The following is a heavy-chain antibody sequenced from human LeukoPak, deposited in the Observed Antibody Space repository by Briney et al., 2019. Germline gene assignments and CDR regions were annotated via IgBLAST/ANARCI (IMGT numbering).Heavy chain of an antibody. CDR1: GGSISSGGYY. CDR2: IYYSGST. V-gene: IGHV4-31*03. J-gene: IGHJ4*02. CDR3: ARAGGFFSPFGY. Sequence: SETLSLTCTVSGGSISSGGYYWSWIRQHPGKGLEWIGYIYYSGSTYYNPSLKSRVTISVDTSKNQFTLKLSSVTAADTAVYYCARAGGFFSPFGYWGQGTLVTVSS. D-gene: IGHD3-3*01.